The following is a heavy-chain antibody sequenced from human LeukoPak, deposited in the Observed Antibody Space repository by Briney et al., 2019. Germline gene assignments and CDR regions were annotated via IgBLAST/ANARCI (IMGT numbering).Heavy chain of an antibody. CDR3: ARLGAVRFDP. D-gene: IGHD1-26*01. J-gene: IGHJ5*02. V-gene: IGHV4-39*07. CDR2: INHSGST. CDR1: GGSISSSSYY. Sequence: SETLSLTCTVSGGSISSSSYYWGWIRQPPGKGLEWIGEINHSGSTNYNPSLKSRVTISVDTFKNQFSLKLSSVTAADTAVYYCARLGAVRFDPWGQGTLVTVSS.